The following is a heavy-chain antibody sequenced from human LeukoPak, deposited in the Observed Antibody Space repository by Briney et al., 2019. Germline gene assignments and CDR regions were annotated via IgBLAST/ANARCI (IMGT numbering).Heavy chain of an antibody. J-gene: IGHJ4*02. V-gene: IGHV4-59*01. Sequence: SETLSLTCTVSGGSISSYYWSWIRQPPGKGLEWIGYIYYSGTTNYNPSLKSRVTISIDTSKNQFSLKLSSVTAADTAVYYCARGVYIAAAQYGYWGQGTLVTVSS. CDR2: IYYSGTT. CDR3: ARGVYIAAAQYGY. D-gene: IGHD6-13*01. CDR1: GGSISSYY.